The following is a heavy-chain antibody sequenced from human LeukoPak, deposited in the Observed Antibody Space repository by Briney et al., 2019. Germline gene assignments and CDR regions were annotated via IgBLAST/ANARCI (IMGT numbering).Heavy chain of an antibody. CDR3: ARDGVDGDYPDY. V-gene: IGHV3-21*01. CDR1: GVTFSSYS. J-gene: IGHJ4*02. CDR2: ISSSSSYI. D-gene: IGHD3-3*01. Sequence: GGSLRLSCAASGVTFSSYSMNWVRQAPGKGLEWVSSISSSSSYIYYADSVKGRFTISRDNAKNSLYLQMNSLRAEDTAVYYCARDGVDGDYPDYWGQGTLVTVSS.